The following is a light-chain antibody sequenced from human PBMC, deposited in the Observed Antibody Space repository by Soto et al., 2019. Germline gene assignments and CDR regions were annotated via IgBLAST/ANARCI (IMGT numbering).Light chain of an antibody. Sequence: QTVLTQPPSASGSPGQSVTISCTGTSSDVGGYNYVSWYQQHPGAAPKLMIYEVVKRPSGVPDRFSGSKSGNTASLTVSGLQAEDESSYYCSSYGGDNNVVFGGGTKVTVL. V-gene: IGLV2-8*01. CDR2: EVV. J-gene: IGLJ2*01. CDR1: SSDVGGYNY. CDR3: SSYGGDNNVV.